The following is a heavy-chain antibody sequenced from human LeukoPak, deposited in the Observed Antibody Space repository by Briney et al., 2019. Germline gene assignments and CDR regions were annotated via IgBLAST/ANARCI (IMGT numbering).Heavy chain of an antibody. CDR3: ARAPYSSNWFLDY. D-gene: IGHD6-13*01. CDR2: ISNTGGST. Sequence: GGSLRLSCAASGFTFSSYAMSWVRQAPGKGLEWVSIISNTGGSTFYADSVKGRFTISRDNSKNTLYLQMNSLRAEDTAVYYCARAPYSSNWFLDYWGQGTLVTVSS. CDR1: GFTFSSYA. J-gene: IGHJ4*02. V-gene: IGHV3-23*01.